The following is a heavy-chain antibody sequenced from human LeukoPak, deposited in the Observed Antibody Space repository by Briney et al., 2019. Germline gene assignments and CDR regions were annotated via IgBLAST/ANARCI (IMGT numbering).Heavy chain of an antibody. J-gene: IGHJ5*02. CDR3: ARVLDPYNWFDP. D-gene: IGHD3/OR15-3a*01. V-gene: IGHV1-69*05. CDR1: GGTFSSYA. CDR2: IIPIFGTA. Sequence: ASVKVSCKASGGTFSSYAISWVRQAPGQGLEWMGGIIPIFGTANYAQKFQGRVTITTDESTSTAYIALSSLRSEDPAVYYCARVLDPYNWFDPWGQGTLVTVSS.